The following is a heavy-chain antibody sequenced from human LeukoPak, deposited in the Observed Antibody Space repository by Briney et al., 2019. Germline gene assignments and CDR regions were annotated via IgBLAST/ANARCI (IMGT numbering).Heavy chain of an antibody. V-gene: IGHV4-39*02. CDR3: ARLGYSSGCLPLPKWLDP. J-gene: IGHJ5*02. Sequence: SETLSLTCTVSGGSISSGTYYWGWLRQPPGKGLEWIGNIFYSGTNYYNSSLKSRVTISLDTSKNHFSLELSSVTAADRPIYYCARLGYSSGCLPLPKWLDPWGQGILVTVST. CDR1: GGSISSGTYY. CDR2: IFYSGTN. D-gene: IGHD2-15*01.